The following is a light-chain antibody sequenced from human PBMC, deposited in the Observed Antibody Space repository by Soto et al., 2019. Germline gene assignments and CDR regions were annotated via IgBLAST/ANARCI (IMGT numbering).Light chain of an antibody. CDR2: AAS. J-gene: IGKJ4*01. Sequence: DIQMTQSQSSLSASVGDIVTITCRSSQGINNYLACFQQKPGKVPKLLIYAASTLQSGVPSRFSGSGSGTDFTLTVSSLQPEDVATYYCQKYDGVPLTFGGGTKVEIK. CDR1: QGINNY. CDR3: QKYDGVPLT. V-gene: IGKV1-27*01.